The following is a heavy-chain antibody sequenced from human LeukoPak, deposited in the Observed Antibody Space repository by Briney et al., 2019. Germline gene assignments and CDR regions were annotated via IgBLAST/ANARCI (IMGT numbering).Heavy chain of an antibody. V-gene: IGHV3-30*03. CDR2: ISYDGSNK. D-gene: IGHD3-16*02. CDR1: GFTFSSYG. J-gene: IGHJ4*02. CDR3: ARERGTVISHDLDY. Sequence: GGSLRLSCAASGFTFSSYGMHWVRQAPGKGLEWVAVISYDGSNKYYADSVKGRFTISRDNSKNTLYLQMNSLRAEDTAVYYCARERGTVISHDLDYWGQGTLVTVSS.